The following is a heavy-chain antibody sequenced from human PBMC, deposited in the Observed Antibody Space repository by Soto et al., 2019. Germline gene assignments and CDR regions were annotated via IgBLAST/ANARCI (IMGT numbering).Heavy chain of an antibody. J-gene: IGHJ3*02. CDR1: GFTFSNYG. CDR3: AKALSGGWFDAFDI. D-gene: IGHD6-19*01. CDR2: ISYDGSHK. Sequence: GGSLRLSCAASGFTFSNYGMIWVRQAPGKGLEWVAVISYDGSHKYYADSVKGRFTISRDNSKRTLYLQMDSLRGDDTAIYYCAKALSGGWFDAFDIWGQGTMVTVSS. V-gene: IGHV3-30*18.